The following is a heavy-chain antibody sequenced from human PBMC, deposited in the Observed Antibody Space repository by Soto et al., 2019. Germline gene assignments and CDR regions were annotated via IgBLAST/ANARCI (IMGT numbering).Heavy chain of an antibody. CDR1: GFTFSKAW. J-gene: IGHJ5*02. V-gene: IGHV3-15*07. D-gene: IGHD2-2*01. CDR3: ARDVRYVDL. CDR2: IKSKTNGGTT. Sequence: GGSLRLSCAASGFTFSKAWINWVRQAPGKGLEWVGRIKSKTNGGTTDFAAHVRDRFAISRDDSKNIVYLQMNSLRDEDTAVYYCARDVRYVDLWGQGTLVTVSS.